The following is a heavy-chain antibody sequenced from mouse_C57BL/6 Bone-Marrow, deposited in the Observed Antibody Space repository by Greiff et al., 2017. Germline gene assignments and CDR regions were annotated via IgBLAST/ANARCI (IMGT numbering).Heavy chain of an antibody. CDR3: ARLYWYFDV. V-gene: IGHV5-6*02. Sequence: DVKLVESGGDLVKPGGSLKLSCAASGFTFSSYGMSWVRQTPDKRLEWVATISSGGSYTYYPDSVKGRFTISRDNAKNTLYLQMSSLKSEDTAMYYCARLYWYFDVWGTGTTVTVSS. CDR1: GFTFSSYG. J-gene: IGHJ1*03. CDR2: ISSGGSYT.